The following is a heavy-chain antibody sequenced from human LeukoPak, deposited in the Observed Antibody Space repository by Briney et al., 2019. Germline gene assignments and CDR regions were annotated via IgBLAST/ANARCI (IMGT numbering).Heavy chain of an antibody. CDR1: GFTFSDHY. D-gene: IGHD3-22*01. CDR3: TRVSYYDSSGYYYYFDY. Sequence: PGGSLRLSCAASGFTFSDHYMDWVRQAPGKGLEWVGRTRKKTNSYTTEYAASVKGRFTISRDDSKSIAYLQMNSLKTEDTAVYYCTRVSYYDSSGYYYYFDYWGQGTLVTVSS. CDR2: TRKKTNSYTT. J-gene: IGHJ4*02. V-gene: IGHV3-72*01.